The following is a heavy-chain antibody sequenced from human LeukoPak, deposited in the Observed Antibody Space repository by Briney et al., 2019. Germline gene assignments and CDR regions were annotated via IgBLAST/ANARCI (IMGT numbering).Heavy chain of an antibody. Sequence: ASVKVSCKASGGTFSSYAISWVRQAPGQGLEWMGRIIPILGIANYAQKFQGRVTITADKSTSTAYMELSSLRSEDTAVYYCVGITMVRGVIIHDYWGQGTLVTVSS. CDR2: IIPILGIA. CDR1: GGTFSSYA. J-gene: IGHJ4*02. CDR3: VGITMVRGVIIHDY. D-gene: IGHD3-10*01. V-gene: IGHV1-69*04.